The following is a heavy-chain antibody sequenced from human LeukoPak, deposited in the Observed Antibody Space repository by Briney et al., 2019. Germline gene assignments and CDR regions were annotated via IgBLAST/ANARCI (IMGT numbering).Heavy chain of an antibody. Sequence: GGSLRLSCAASGFPFTNAWMNWVRQAPGKGLEWVGRIKSKTDSGTIDYAAPVKGRFTISRDDSKNTLYVQMNSLKTEDTAVYYCATRVVADWGQGTLVTVSS. CDR2: IKSKTDSGTI. D-gene: IGHD2-2*01. CDR1: GFPFTNAW. V-gene: IGHV3-15*07. CDR3: ATRVVAD. J-gene: IGHJ4*02.